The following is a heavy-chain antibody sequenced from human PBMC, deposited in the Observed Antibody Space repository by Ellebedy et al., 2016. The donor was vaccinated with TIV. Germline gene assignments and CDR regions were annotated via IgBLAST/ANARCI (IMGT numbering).Heavy chain of an antibody. V-gene: IGHV2-5*01. CDR1: GFSLSTSGVG. CDR3: AHEPPPPNLPYVWGSYRGLFDY. CDR2: IYWNDDK. D-gene: IGHD3-16*02. Sequence: SGPTLVKPTQTLTLTCTFSGFSLSTSGVGVGWIRQPPGKALEWLALIYWNDDKRYSPSLKSRLTITKDTSKNQVVLTMTNMDPVDTATYYCAHEPPPPNLPYVWGSYRGLFDYWGQGTLVTVSS. J-gene: IGHJ4*02.